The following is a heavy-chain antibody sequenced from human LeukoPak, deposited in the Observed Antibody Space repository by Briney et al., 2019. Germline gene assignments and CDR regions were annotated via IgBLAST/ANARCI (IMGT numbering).Heavy chain of an antibody. J-gene: IGHJ5*02. CDR1: GGSISSHY. V-gene: IGHV4-59*11. CDR3: ARGNLGSSRGRREFYNWFDP. D-gene: IGHD3-10*01. CDR2: IYYSGST. Sequence: SETLSLTCTVSGGSISSHYWSWIRQPPGKGLEWIGYIYYSGSTNYNPSLKSRVTISVDTSRNQFSLKLSSVTAADTAVYYCARGNLGSSRGRREFYNWFDPWGQGTLVTVSS.